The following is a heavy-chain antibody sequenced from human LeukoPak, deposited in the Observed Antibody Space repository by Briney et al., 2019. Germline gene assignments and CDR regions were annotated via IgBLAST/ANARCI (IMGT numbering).Heavy chain of an antibody. V-gene: IGHV3-23*01. CDR1: GFTFSNYA. CDR2: ITNSGRST. J-gene: IGHJ4*01. Sequence: PGGSLTLTCAASGFTFSNYALSWVRQAPGKGLEWVSAITNSGRSTDYADSVKGRLTISRDNSKNTLYLQMSSLRAEDTAVYYCAKRSCSGGSRNFDYWGHGTRVPVSS. CDR3: AKRSCSGGSRNFDY. D-gene: IGHD2-15*01.